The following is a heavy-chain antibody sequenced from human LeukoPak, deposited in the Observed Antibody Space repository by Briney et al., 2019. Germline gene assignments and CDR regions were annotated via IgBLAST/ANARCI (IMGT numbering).Heavy chain of an antibody. Sequence: ASVKVSCKASGYTFTSYDINWVRQATGQGLEWMGWMNPNSGNTGYAQKFQGRVTMTRSTSISTAYMELSSLRSEDTAVYYCAKGRYCGGDCYPCDAFDIWGQGTMVTVSS. CDR2: MNPNSGNT. V-gene: IGHV1-8*01. CDR3: AKGRYCGGDCYPCDAFDI. D-gene: IGHD2-21*02. CDR1: GYTFTSYD. J-gene: IGHJ3*02.